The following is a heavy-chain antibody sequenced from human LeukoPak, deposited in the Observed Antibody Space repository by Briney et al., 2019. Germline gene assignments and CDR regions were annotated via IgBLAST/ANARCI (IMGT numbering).Heavy chain of an antibody. CDR1: GGSIRSYY. D-gene: IGHD1-26*01. CDR2: IYYTGST. CDR3: ASGSYYLDY. J-gene: IGHJ4*02. V-gene: IGHV4-59*08. Sequence: PSETPSLTCTVSGGSIRSYYWSWIRQPPGKGLDWIGYIYYTGSTKYNPSLKSRATISVDTSKNQFSLKLSSVTAADTAVYYCASGSYYLDYWGQGTLVTVSS.